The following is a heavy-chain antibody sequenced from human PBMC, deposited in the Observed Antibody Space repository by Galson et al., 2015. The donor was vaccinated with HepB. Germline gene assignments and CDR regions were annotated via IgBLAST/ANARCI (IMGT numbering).Heavy chain of an antibody. J-gene: IGHJ6*02. V-gene: IGHV3-53*01. D-gene: IGHD4-23*01. Sequence: SLRLSCAASGFTVSSNYMSWVRQAPGKGLEWVSVIYSGGSTYYADSVKGRFTISRDNSKNTLYLQMNSLRAEDTAVYYCARDRRPGPGGWNRYGMDVWGQGTTVTVSS. CDR3: ARDRRPGPGGWNRYGMDV. CDR2: IYSGGST. CDR1: GFTVSSNY.